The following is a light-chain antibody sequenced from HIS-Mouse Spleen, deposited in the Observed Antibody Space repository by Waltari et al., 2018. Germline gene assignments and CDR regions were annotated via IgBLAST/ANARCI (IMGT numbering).Light chain of an antibody. CDR2: GAS. CDR3: QKYGSSPLT. V-gene: IGKV3-20*01. Sequence: EIGCTQSPGPLSLLPGERATLSCRASQSVSSSYLAWYQQKPGQAPRLLIYGASSRATGIPDRFSGSGSGTDFTLTISRLEPEDFAVYYCQKYGSSPLTFGQGTKVEIK. CDR1: QSVSSSY. J-gene: IGKJ1*01.